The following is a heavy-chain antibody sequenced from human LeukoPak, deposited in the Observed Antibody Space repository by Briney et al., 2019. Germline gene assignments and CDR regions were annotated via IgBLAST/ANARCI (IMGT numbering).Heavy chain of an antibody. J-gene: IGHJ4*02. V-gene: IGHV4-4*07. CDR2: ISSSGST. CDR3: TRDSSGYDWFYDY. CDR1: GGSFSSYY. D-gene: IGHD5-12*01. Sequence: PSETLSLSCAVYGGSFSSYYWSWIRQPAGKGLEWIGRISSSGSTNYNPSLKSRVTMSVDTSKNQFSLMLSSVTAADTAVYYCTRDSSGYDWFYDYWGQGTLVTVSS.